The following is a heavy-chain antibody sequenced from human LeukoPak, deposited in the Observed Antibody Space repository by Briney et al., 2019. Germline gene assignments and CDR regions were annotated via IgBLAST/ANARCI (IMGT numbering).Heavy chain of an antibody. V-gene: IGHV4-4*07. CDR1: DTSINTYY. CDR2: IYATGTT. D-gene: IGHD5-18*01. CDR3: ARTTEGGYIGYFYYYYMDV. J-gene: IGHJ6*03. Sequence: PSETLSLTCTVSDTSINTYYWSWIRQPAGKGLEWIGHIYATGTTNYNPSLNSRVTMSIDTSKNQFSLNLRSVTAADTAVYYCARTTEGGYIGYFYYYYMDVWGKGTTVTISS.